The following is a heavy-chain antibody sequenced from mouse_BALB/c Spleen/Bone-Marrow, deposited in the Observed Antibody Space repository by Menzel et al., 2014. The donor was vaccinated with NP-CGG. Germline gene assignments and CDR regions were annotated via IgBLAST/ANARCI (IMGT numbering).Heavy chain of an antibody. Sequence: QVQLQQSGPGLVAPSQSLSITCTVSGFSLISYGVHWVRQPPGKGLEWLGVIWAGGSTNYNSALMSRLSVSKDNSKSQVFLKMNSLQTDDTAMYYCARSSSPYYYAMTTGVKEPQSPSPQ. D-gene: IGHD1-1*01. V-gene: IGHV2-9*02. CDR3: ARSSSPYYYAMTT. J-gene: IGHJ4*01. CDR2: IWAGGST. CDR1: GFSLISYG.